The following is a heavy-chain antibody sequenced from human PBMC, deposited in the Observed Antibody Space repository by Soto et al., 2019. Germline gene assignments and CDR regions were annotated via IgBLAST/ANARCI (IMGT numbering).Heavy chain of an antibody. V-gene: IGHV3-74*01. J-gene: IGHJ4*02. D-gene: IGHD3-16*01. CDR3: ASSMIWHLDLKY. CDR2: INTDGSTT. CDR1: VCTFIIHC. Sequence: PWWCXGLCCAASVCTFIIHCIDVVRQAPGKGLVWVSRINTDGSTTNYADYVKGRFTVSRENDKNTLYLQMNSLRAEDTAVYYCASSMIWHLDLKYWGQRTLV.